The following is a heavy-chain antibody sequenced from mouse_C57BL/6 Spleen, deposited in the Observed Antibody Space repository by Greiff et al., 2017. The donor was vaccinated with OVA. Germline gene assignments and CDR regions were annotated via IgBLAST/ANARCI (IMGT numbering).Heavy chain of an antibody. CDR1: GYTFTSYW. J-gene: IGHJ4*01. Sequence: QVQLQQPGAELVKPGASVKLSCKASGYTFTSYWMPWVKQRPGHGLEWIGMIHPNSGSTNYNEKFKSKATLTVDKSYSTAYMQLSSLTSEDSAVYYCARCPDDDGSSYGGAMDYWGKGTSVTVSS. CDR2: IHPNSGST. CDR3: ARCPDDDGSSYGGAMDY. D-gene: IGHD1-1*01. V-gene: IGHV1-64*01.